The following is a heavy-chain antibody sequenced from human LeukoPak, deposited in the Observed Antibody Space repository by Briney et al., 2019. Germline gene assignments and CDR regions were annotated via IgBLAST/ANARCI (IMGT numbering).Heavy chain of an antibody. Sequence: PSETLSLTCTVSGGSISSSSYYWGWIRQPPGKGLEWIGSIYYSGSTYYNPSLKSRVTISVDTSKNQFSLKLSSVTAADTAVYYCATSHLHYYYMDVWGKGTTVTVSS. CDR2: IYYSGST. J-gene: IGHJ6*03. CDR1: GGSISSSSYY. V-gene: IGHV4-39*07. CDR3: ATSHLHYYYMDV.